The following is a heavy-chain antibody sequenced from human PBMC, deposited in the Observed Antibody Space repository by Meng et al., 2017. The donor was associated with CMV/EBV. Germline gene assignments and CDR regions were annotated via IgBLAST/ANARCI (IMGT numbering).Heavy chain of an antibody. V-gene: IGHV1-18*01. D-gene: IGHD3-10*01. J-gene: IGHJ4*02. Sequence: VHVVESGAEVKKLGAAVKVSCKASGYTFTSYGISWVRQAPGQGLEWMGWISAYNGNTNYAQKLQGRVTMTTDTSTSTAYMELRSLRSDDTAVYYCARAWVGEEYYFDYWGQGTLVTVPQ. CDR3: ARAWVGEEYYFDY. CDR1: GYTFTSYG. CDR2: ISAYNGNT.